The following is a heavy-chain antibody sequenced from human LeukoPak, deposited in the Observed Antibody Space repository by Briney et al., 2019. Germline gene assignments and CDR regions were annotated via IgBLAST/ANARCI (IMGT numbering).Heavy chain of an antibody. CDR1: GLTFSTYA. Sequence: PGGSLRLSCAASGLTFSTYAMSWVRQAPGKGLEWVSAISGSGVSTYYADSVKGRFIISRDNSKNTLFLQMNSLRAEDTAVYYCVKDAGYSLDYFDYWGQGVLVTVPS. CDR3: VKDAGYSLDYFDY. D-gene: IGHD1-26*01. V-gene: IGHV3-23*01. J-gene: IGHJ4*02. CDR2: ISGSGVST.